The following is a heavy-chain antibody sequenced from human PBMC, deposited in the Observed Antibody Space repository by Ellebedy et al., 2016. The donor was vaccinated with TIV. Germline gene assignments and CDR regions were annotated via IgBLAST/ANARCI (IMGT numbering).Heavy chain of an antibody. J-gene: IGHJ5*02. CDR2: IYQDGSTQ. D-gene: IGHD3-16*01. CDR1: GFSFRSYW. V-gene: IGHV3-7*01. Sequence: PGGSLRLSCVASGFSFRSYWMSWVRQAPGKGLEWVANIYQDGSTQYYVDSVKGRFTISRYNAKNSLFLQMNSLRVEDTAVYYCARRGSYGDYAVQVNSWFDRWGRGTLVSVSS. CDR3: ARRGSYGDYAVQVNSWFDR.